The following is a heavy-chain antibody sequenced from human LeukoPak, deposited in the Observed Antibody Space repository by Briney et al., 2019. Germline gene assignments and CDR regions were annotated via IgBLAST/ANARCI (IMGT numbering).Heavy chain of an antibody. V-gene: IGHV4-31*03. CDR3: ARDDSSGYFNWFDP. Sequence: SQTLSLTCTVSGGSISSGGYYWSWLRQHPGKGLEWIGYIYYSGSTYYNPSLKSRVTISVDTSKNQFSLKLSSVTAADTAVYYRARDDSSGYFNWFDPWGQGTLVTVSS. J-gene: IGHJ5*02. D-gene: IGHD3-22*01. CDR2: IYYSGST. CDR1: GGSISSGGYY.